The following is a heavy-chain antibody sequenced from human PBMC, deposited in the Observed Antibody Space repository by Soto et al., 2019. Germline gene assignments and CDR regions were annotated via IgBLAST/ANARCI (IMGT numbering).Heavy chain of an antibody. CDR2: ISGSGGST. J-gene: IGHJ6*03. Sequence: GGSLRLSCAASGFTFSSYAMSWVRQAPGKGLEWVSAISGSGGSTYYADSVKGRFTISRDNSKNTLYLQMNSLRAEDTAVYYCAKSPYDFWSGYPRPYYYYYYMDVWGKGTTVTVSS. CDR1: GFTFSSYA. CDR3: AKSPYDFWSGYPRPYYYYYYMDV. D-gene: IGHD3-3*01. V-gene: IGHV3-23*01.